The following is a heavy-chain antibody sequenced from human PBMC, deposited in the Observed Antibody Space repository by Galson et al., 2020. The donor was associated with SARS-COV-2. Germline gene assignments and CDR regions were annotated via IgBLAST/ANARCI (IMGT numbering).Heavy chain of an antibody. CDR1: GFILTNAW. J-gene: IGHJ6*02. CDR2: VKSKSYGETT. D-gene: IGHD4-17*01. V-gene: IGHV3-15*01. Sequence: TGGSLRLSCAASGFILTNAWMNWVRQAPGKGLEWVGRVKSKSYGETTDYAAPMKGRFTVSRDDSKSTLYLQMTSLKTEDTALYYCATNYGDYYYGMNVWGQGTTVTVSS. CDR3: ATNYGDYYYGMNV.